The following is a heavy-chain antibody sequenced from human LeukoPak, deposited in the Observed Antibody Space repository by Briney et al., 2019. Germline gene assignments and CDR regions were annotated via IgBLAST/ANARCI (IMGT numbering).Heavy chain of an antibody. CDR3: ARDRYSGYDFDY. D-gene: IGHD5-12*01. CDR1: GFTFSTYW. CDR2: IWYDGSNK. J-gene: IGHJ4*02. V-gene: IGHV3-33*08. Sequence: PGGSLRLSCAASGFTFSTYWMSWVRQAPGKGLEWVAVIWYDGSNKYYADSVKGRFTISRDNSKNTLYLQMNSLRAEDTAVYYCARDRYSGYDFDYWGQGTLVTVSS.